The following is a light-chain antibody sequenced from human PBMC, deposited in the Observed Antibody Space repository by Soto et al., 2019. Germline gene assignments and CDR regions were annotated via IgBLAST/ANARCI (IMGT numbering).Light chain of an antibody. CDR1: QSVSSN. Sequence: EIVMTQSPATLSVSPGERATLSCRASQSVSSNLAWYQQKPGQAPTLLIYGASSRATGIPDRFSGSGSGTDFTLTISRLEPEDFAVYYCQQYGSSPRTFGQGTKVDI. CDR2: GAS. J-gene: IGKJ1*01. V-gene: IGKV3-20*01. CDR3: QQYGSSPRT.